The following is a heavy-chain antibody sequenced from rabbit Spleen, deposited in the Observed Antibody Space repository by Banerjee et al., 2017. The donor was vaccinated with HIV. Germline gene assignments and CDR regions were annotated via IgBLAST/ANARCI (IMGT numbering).Heavy chain of an antibody. D-gene: IGHD4-1*01. CDR1: GVSFSANSY. J-gene: IGHJ3*01. CDR3: ARAIVPWLGLTRLDL. V-gene: IGHV1S40*01. CDR2: IYSVIDYT. Sequence: QSLEESGGDLVKPGASLTLTCTASGVSFSANSYMCWVRQAPGKGLEWIGSIYSVIDYTYYAGWAKGRFTISSDNAQSTVDLKMTSLTAADTATYFCARAIVPWLGLTRLDLWGQGTLVPS.